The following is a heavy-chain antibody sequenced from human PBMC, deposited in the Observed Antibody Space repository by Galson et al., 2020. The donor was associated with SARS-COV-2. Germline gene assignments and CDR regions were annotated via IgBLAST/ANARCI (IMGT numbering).Heavy chain of an antibody. CDR3: AHRPPGAAAGNFDY. V-gene: IGHV2-5*02. D-gene: IGHD6-13*01. Sequence: SGPTLVKPTQTLTLTCTFSGFSLSTSGVGVGWIRQPPGKALEWLALIYWDDDKRYSPSLKSRLTITKDTSKNQVVLTMTNMDPVDTATYYCAHRPPGAAAGNFDYWGQGTLVTASS. CDR2: IYWDDDK. CDR1: GFSLSTSGVG. J-gene: IGHJ4*02.